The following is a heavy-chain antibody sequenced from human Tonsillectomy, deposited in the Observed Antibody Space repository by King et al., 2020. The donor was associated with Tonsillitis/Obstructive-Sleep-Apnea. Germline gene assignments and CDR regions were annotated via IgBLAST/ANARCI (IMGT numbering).Heavy chain of an antibody. Sequence: VQLVESGGGLVQPGRSLRISCAASGFTFDDYAMHWVRQAPGKGLEWVSGISWNSGNINYAASVKGRVTISRDNAKNSLYLQMNSLKVEDTAFYYCTRGQDYDILAVHNWFDSWGPGSLVTVSS. D-gene: IGHD3-9*01. CDR1: GFTFDDYA. J-gene: IGHJ5*01. CDR2: ISWNSGNI. V-gene: IGHV3-9*01. CDR3: TRGQDYDILAVHNWFDS.